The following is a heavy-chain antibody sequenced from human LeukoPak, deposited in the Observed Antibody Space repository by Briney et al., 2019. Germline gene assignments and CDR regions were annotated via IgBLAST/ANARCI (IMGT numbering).Heavy chain of an antibody. Sequence: PGGSLRLSCAASGFTFDDYAMHWVRQAPGKGLEWVSGISWNSGSIGYADSVKGRFMISRDKAKKSLYLQMNSLRAEDTALYYCVGRPGRIEVAAFDYWGQGTLVTVSS. D-gene: IGHD6-19*01. J-gene: IGHJ4*02. V-gene: IGHV3-9*01. CDR3: VGRPGRIEVAAFDY. CDR2: ISWNSGSI. CDR1: GFTFDDYA.